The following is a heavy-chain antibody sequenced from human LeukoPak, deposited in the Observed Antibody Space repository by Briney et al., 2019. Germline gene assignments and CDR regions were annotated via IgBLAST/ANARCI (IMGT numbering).Heavy chain of an antibody. CDR1: GFTLGIYS. D-gene: IGHD6-25*01. CDR2: ISSDGKTT. CDR3: TRVGRASSGRYRGYYYYAMDV. V-gene: IGHV3-30*04. Sequence: GGSLRLSCAASGFTLGIYSVHWVRQAPGKGLEWVAVISSDGKTTYYADSVKGRFTFSRDNSKNPLFLQKNCVRPKDTAVYPCTRVGRASSGRYRGYYYYAMDVWGQGTTVTVSS. J-gene: IGHJ6*02.